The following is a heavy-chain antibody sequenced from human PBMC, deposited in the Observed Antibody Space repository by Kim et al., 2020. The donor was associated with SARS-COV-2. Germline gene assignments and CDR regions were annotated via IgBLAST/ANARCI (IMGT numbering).Heavy chain of an antibody. V-gene: IGHV1-8*01. J-gene: IGHJ5*02. Sequence: ASVKVSCTASGYTFSSYDINWVRQATGQGPEWMGWMNPNSGRTGYSQKFQGRVTMTSNTSINTAYMELSSLRSEDTAVYYCARGRSRLRRISLVDPWGQGTLVTVSS. CDR2: MNPNSGRT. CDR1: GYTFSSYD. CDR3: ARGRSRLRRISLVDP. D-gene: IGHD3-16*01.